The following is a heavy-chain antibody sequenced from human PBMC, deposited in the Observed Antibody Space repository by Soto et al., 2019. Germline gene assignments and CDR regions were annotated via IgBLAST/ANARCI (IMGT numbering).Heavy chain of an antibody. CDR3: VRDGTKTLRDWFDP. V-gene: IGHV4-4*07. D-gene: IGHD1-1*01. Sequence: SETLSLTCTVSGASISGFYWSWIRKSAGKGLEWIGRIYATGTTDYNPSLKSRVMMSVDTSKKQFSLKLRSVTAADTAVYYCVRDGTKTLRDWFDPWGQGISVTVTS. CDR2: IYATGTT. CDR1: GASISGFY. J-gene: IGHJ5*02.